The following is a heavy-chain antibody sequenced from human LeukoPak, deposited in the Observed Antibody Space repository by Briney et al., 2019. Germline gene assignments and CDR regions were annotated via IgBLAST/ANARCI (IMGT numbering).Heavy chain of an antibody. J-gene: IGHJ4*02. D-gene: IGHD3-22*01. CDR1: GCTFSSYG. Sequence: GGSLRLSCAASGCTFSSYGMHWVRQAPGKGLEWVAIIWYDGSNKYYADSVKGRFTISRDNSKNTLYLQMNSLRAEDTAVYYCARDQRGSGYPPDYWGQGTLVTVSS. CDR3: ARDQRGSGYPPDY. CDR2: IWYDGSNK. V-gene: IGHV3-33*01.